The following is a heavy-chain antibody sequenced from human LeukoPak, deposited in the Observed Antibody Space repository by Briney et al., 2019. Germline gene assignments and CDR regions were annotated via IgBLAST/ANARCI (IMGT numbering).Heavy chain of an antibody. CDR1: GYTFTSYD. D-gene: IGHD1-26*01. Sequence: ASVKVSCKASGYTFTSYDIGWVRQAPGQGLEWMGWINPNSGGTNYAQKFQGRVTMSRDTSISTAYMDLSRLRSDDTAVYYCARDQLYRGNYFGAFEYWGQGTLVTVSS. J-gene: IGHJ4*02. CDR2: INPNSGGT. V-gene: IGHV1-2*02. CDR3: ARDQLYRGNYFGAFEY.